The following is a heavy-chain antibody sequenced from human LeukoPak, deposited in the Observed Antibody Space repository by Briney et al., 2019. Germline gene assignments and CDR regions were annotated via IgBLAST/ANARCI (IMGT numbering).Heavy chain of an antibody. Sequence: SETLSLTCTVSGGSISRYYWSWIRQPPGKGLEWIGYIYYSGSTNYNPSLKSRVTISVDTSKNQFSLKLSSVTAADTAVYYCARGEYYDSSGYYGFGFPFNFDYWGQGTLVTVSS. D-gene: IGHD3-22*01. V-gene: IGHV4-59*01. CDR1: GGSISRYY. J-gene: IGHJ4*02. CDR2: IYYSGST. CDR3: ARGEYYDSSGYYGFGFPFNFDY.